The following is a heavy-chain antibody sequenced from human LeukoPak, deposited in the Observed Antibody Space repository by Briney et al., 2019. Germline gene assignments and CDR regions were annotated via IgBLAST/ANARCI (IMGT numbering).Heavy chain of an antibody. Sequence: PGGSLRLSCEASGFTFSTYAMHWVRQAPGKRLEWVALISYDGSDKNYADSVKGRFTISRDNSKSTLYLQMDSLRGDDAAVYYCAKAVGSISWSFDYWGQGTLVTVSS. CDR1: GFTFSTYA. V-gene: IGHV3-30*18. D-gene: IGHD6-13*01. CDR3: AKAVGSISWSFDY. J-gene: IGHJ4*02. CDR2: ISYDGSDK.